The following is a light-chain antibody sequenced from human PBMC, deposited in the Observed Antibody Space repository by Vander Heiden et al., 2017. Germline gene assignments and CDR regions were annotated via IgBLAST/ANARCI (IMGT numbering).Light chain of an antibody. Sequence: IQMTQSPSSLSASVGDRVTIPCRASQSISTYFNWYRQKPGTAPKLLISAASSLQSGVPSRFSGSGSGTDFTLTISSLQPEDFATYYCQQSYSTPLTCGGGTKVEIK. V-gene: IGKV1-39*01. CDR1: QSISTY. CDR3: QQSYSTPLT. J-gene: IGKJ4*01. CDR2: AAS.